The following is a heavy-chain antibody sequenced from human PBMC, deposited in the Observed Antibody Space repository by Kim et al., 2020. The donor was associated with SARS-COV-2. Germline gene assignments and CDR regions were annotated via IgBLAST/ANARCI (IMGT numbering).Heavy chain of an antibody. J-gene: IGHJ4*02. CDR2: IYYSGST. CDR3: ARDHSGSGWFDY. D-gene: IGHD6-19*01. CDR1: GGSISSYY. Sequence: SETLSLTCTVSGGSISSYYWSWIRQPPGKGLEWIGYIYYSGSTNYNPSLKSRVTISVDTSKNQFSLKLSSVTAADTAVYYCARDHSGSGWFDYWGQGTLV. V-gene: IGHV4-59*01.